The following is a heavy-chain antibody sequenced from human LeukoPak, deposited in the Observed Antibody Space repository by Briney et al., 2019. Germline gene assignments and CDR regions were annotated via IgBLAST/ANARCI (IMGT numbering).Heavy chain of an antibody. CDR2: LYYSGST. V-gene: IGHV4-61*05. D-gene: IGHD5-24*01. CDR3: ARGLHGYKYYFDY. J-gene: IGHJ4*02. CDR1: GGSISSSSYY. Sequence: PSETLSLTCTVSGGSISSSSYYWGWIRQPPGKGLEWIGYLYYSGSTNYNPSLKSRVTISVDTSKNQFSLKLSSVTAADTAVYYCARGLHGYKYYFDYWGQGTLVTVSS.